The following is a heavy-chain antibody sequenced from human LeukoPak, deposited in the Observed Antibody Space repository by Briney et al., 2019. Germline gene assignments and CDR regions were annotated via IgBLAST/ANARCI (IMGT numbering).Heavy chain of an antibody. CDR1: GFTFTNYW. D-gene: IGHD3-10*01. V-gene: IGHV3-7*01. CDR2: IKADGSEK. Sequence: GGSLRLSCAASGFTFTNYWMSWVRQAPGKGLEWVANIKADGSEKFYVDSVEGRFTISRDNAKKSVYLQMNSLRAEDTAVYYCARESSVVRGVITDFDYWGQGTLVTVSS. CDR3: ARESSVVRGVITDFDY. J-gene: IGHJ4*02.